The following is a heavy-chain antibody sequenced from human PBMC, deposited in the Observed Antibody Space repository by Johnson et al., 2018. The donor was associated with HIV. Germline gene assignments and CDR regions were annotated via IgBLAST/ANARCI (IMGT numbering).Heavy chain of an antibody. CDR3: AREIPQQWLVRRGAFDI. CDR2: ISANGDST. D-gene: IGHD6-19*01. Sequence: VQLVESGGGLVQPGGSLRLSCAASRFTFSSYAMNWVRQAPGKGLEWVSSISANGDSTYYADSVKGRFTISRDNPKNTFYLQMNSLRAEDTAVYYCAREIPQQWLVRRGAFDIWGQGTMVTVSS. V-gene: IGHV3-23*04. CDR1: RFTFSSYA. J-gene: IGHJ3*02.